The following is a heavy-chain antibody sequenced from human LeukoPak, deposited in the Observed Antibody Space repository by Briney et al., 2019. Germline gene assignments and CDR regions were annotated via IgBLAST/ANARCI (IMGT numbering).Heavy chain of an antibody. CDR1: GFTFSSYP. CDR3: ARDQIPSYSGWYRWYFDL. Sequence: GGSLRLSCAASGFTFSSYPMNWVRQAPGKGLEWISCISSSSSNIYYADSVKGRFTISRDNAKNSLYLQMNSLRAEDTAVYYCARDQIPSYSGWYRWYFDLWGRGTLVTVSS. V-gene: IGHV3-48*04. J-gene: IGHJ2*01. CDR2: ISSSSSNI. D-gene: IGHD6-19*01.